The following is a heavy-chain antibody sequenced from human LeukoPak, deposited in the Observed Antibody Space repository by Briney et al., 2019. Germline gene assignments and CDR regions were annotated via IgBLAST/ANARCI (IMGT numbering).Heavy chain of an antibody. Sequence: GGSLRLSSAASGFTFSSYAMNWVRQAPGKGLEWVSGISGSGGGTYYADSLKGRFTISRDNSKNTLYLQMNSLRAEDTAVYYCATDLYYDFWSNYYRWGQGTLVTVSS. CDR1: GFTFSSYA. CDR2: ISGSGGGT. V-gene: IGHV3-23*01. CDR3: ATDLYYDFWSNYYR. J-gene: IGHJ4*02. D-gene: IGHD3-3*01.